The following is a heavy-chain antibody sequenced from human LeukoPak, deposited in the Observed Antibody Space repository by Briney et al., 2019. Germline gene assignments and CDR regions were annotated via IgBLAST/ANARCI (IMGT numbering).Heavy chain of an antibody. CDR3: ARVRDVLRYFDWLPQPDY. J-gene: IGHJ4*02. CDR1: GYTFTSYG. CDR2: ISAYNGNT. Sequence: ASVKVSCKASGYTFTSYGISWVRQAPGQGLEWTGWISAYNGNTNDAQKLQGRVTMTTDTSTSTAYMELRSLRSDDTAVYYCARVRDVLRYFDWLPQPDYWGQGTLVTVSS. V-gene: IGHV1-18*01. D-gene: IGHD3-9*01.